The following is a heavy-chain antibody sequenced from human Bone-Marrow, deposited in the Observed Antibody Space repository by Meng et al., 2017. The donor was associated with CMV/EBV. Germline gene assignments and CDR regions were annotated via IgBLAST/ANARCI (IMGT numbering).Heavy chain of an antibody. CDR3: ARDEGDYIPYYYYGMDV. V-gene: IGHV3-11*04. CDR1: GFTFSDFY. D-gene: IGHD4-17*01. CDR2: ISSSGDTT. J-gene: IGHJ6*02. Sequence: GGSLRLSCAASGFTFSDFYMSWIRQAPGKGLEWVSYISSSGDTTYYADSVKGRFTISRDNAKNSLYLQMNSLRAEDTAVYYCARDEGDYIPYYYYGMDVWGQGTTVTVSS.